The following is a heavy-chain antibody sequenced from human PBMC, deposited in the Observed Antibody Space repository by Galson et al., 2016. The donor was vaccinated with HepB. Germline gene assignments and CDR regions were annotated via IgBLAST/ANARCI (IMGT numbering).Heavy chain of an antibody. CDR3: ASEILGHCSGGSCYTGDH. V-gene: IGHV3-30-3*01. Sequence: SLRLSCPVSGFTFSRYVMYRVRQAPAKGLEWVAVLSYDGSNEYYADPVKGRFTISRDNSKNTLYLQMNSLRGEDTAVYYCASEILGHCSGGSCYTGDHWGQGTLVTVSS. J-gene: IGHJ4*02. CDR2: LSYDGSNE. D-gene: IGHD2-15*01. CDR1: GFTFSRYV.